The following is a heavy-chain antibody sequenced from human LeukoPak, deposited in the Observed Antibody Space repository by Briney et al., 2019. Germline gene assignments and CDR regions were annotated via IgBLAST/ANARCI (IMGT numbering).Heavy chain of an antibody. J-gene: IGHJ4*02. CDR2: INHSGST. CDR3: ARGLSPSRFWSVKAGSTFDY. Sequence: PSETLSLTCTVSGGSMNNYYWNWIRQPPGKGLEWIGEINHSGSTNYNPSLKSRVTISVDTSKNQFSLKLSSVTAADTAVYYCARGLSPSRFWSVKAGSTFDYWGQGTLVTVSS. V-gene: IGHV4-34*01. D-gene: IGHD6-19*01. CDR1: GGSMNNYY.